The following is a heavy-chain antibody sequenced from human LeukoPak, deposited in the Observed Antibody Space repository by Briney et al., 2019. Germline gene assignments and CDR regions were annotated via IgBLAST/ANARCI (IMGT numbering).Heavy chain of an antibody. CDR3: ARQSDGGSYYYYYGMDV. CDR1: GYTFTSYG. Sequence: ASVKVSCKASGYTFTSYGISWVRQAPGQGLEWMGWISAYNGNTNYAQKLQGRVTMTTDTSTSTAYMELRSLRSDDTAVYYCARQSDGGSYYYYYGMDVWGQVTTVTVSS. D-gene: IGHD1-26*01. CDR2: ISAYNGNT. V-gene: IGHV1-18*01. J-gene: IGHJ6*02.